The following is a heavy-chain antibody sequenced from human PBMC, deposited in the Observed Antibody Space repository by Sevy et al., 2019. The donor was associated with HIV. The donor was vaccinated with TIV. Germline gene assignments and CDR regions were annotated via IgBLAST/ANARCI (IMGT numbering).Heavy chain of an antibody. CDR1: GGSISSYY. J-gene: IGHJ6*02. V-gene: IGHV4-4*07. D-gene: IGHD6-25*01. CDR3: ARARNSSADYGMDV. Sequence: SQTLSLTCTVSGGSISSYYWSWIRQPAGKGLEWIGRIYTSGSTNYNPSLKSRVTMSVDTSKNQFSLKLSSVTAADTAVYYCARARNSSADYGMDVWGQGTTVTVSS. CDR2: IYTSGST.